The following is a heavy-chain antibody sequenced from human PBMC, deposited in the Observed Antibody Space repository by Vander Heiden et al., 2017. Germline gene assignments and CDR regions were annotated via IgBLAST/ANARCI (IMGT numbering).Heavy chain of an antibody. D-gene: IGHD3-22*01. CDR3: ATDTYDSNGYPVGPGN. CDR1: SFSFSTYG. Sequence: QVQLVEYGGGVVQPGRSLRLPCAASSFSFSTYGMHWVRQAPGKGLEWVALIYYDGTIKYYADSVKGRFTVSRDNSKSTLYLQMNSLRAEDTAVYYCATDTYDSNGYPVGPGNWGQGTLVTVSS. V-gene: IGHV3-33*01. J-gene: IGHJ4*02. CDR2: IYYDGTIK.